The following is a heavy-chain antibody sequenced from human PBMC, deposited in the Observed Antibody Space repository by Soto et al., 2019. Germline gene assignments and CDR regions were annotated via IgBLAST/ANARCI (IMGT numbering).Heavy chain of an antibody. CDR3: SRRYSFGSGKYGVDV. CDR2: ISYSGST. D-gene: IGHD3-10*01. Sequence: SATLYLTCTVSGGSISSSKNYWGWIRQPPGKGLEWIGTISYSGSTYYNPTLNGRVIISGDTSKNQLSLKLSSLTAADTAVYYCSRRYSFGSGKYGVDVWGQGTMVTVSS. V-gene: IGHV4-39*01. CDR1: GGSISSSKNY. J-gene: IGHJ6*02.